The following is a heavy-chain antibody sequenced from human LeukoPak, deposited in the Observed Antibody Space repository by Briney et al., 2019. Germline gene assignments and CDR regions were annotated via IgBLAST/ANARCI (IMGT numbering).Heavy chain of an antibody. CDR3: ARGTAGYHSSYFDY. CDR1: GFTFGSPW. CDR2: INSDGNAT. J-gene: IGHJ4*02. Sequence: GGSLRLSCAASGFTFGSPWMHWVRQAPGKGLVWVSRINSDGNATAYADSVKGRFTISRDNAENTLYLQMNSLRAEDTAVYYCARGTAGYHSSYFDYWGQGTLVTVSS. D-gene: IGHD3-16*02. V-gene: IGHV3-74*01.